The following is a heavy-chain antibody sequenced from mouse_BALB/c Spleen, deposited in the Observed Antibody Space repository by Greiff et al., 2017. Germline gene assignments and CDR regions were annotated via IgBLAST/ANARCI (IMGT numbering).Heavy chain of an antibody. D-gene: IGHD2-1*01. Sequence: VQLQQSGPQLVRPGASVKISCKASGYSFTSYWMHWVKQRPGQGLEWIGMIDPSDSETRLNQKFKDKATLTVDKSSSTAYMQLSSPTSEDSAVYYCARSGGNYVWGQGTTLTVSS. CDR3: ARSGGNYV. V-gene: IGHV1S126*01. CDR1: GYSFTSYW. CDR2: IDPSDSET. J-gene: IGHJ2*01.